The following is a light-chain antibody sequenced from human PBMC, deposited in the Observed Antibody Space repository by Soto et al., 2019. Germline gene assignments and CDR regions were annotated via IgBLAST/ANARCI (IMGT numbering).Light chain of an antibody. Sequence: QSVLTQPASVSGSAGQSITISCSGTMRDVGAYNLVSWYQQHPGTAPKLIIYEVRNRPSGISSRFSGSRSGNTASLTISGLQSEDEGAYYCSAYTARSTLVSGGGTTVTVL. V-gene: IGLV2-14*01. CDR3: SAYTARSTLV. CDR1: MRDVGAYNL. J-gene: IGLJ3*02. CDR2: EVR.